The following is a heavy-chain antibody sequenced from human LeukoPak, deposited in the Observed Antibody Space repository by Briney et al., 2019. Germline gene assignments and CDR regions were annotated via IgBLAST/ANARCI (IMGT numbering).Heavy chain of an antibody. V-gene: IGHV4-39*07. CDR1: GGSISSSSYY. CDR3: ARETNDYFDSSAYMDV. J-gene: IGHJ6*03. CDR2: IDHSGSA. Sequence: KPSETLSLTCTISGGSISSSSYYWGWIRQPPGKGLEWIGTIDHSGSAYYRPSLESRATISVDTSKRQFSLKLSSVTAADTAVYYCARETNDYFDSSAYMDVWGQGTTVTVSS. D-gene: IGHD3-22*01.